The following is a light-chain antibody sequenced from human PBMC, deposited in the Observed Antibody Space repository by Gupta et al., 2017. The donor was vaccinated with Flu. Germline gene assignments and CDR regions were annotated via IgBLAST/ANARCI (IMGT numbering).Light chain of an antibody. CDR3: SAYTSSNTLV. J-gene: IGLJ3*02. CDR1: SSDVGGYKY. CDR2: EVI. Sequence: QSALTQPASVSGSPGQSITISCTGTSSDVGGYKYVSWYQQHPGKSPKLMIYEVINRPSGVAPRFSGSKSGNPASLTISGRQAEDEADYYCSAYTSSNTLVFGGGSKLTVL. V-gene: IGLV2-14*01.